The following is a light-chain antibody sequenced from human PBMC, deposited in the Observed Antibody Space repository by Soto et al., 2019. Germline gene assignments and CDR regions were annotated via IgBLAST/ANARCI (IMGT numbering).Light chain of an antibody. V-gene: IGKV3-15*01. Sequence: EIVMTQSPATLPVSPGERATLSCRASQSVGSSLAWYQQEPGQAPRLLIYGASTRATGIPARFSGSGSGTEFTLTISSLQSEDFAVYFCQQYKNWPPITFGQGTRLEIK. J-gene: IGKJ5*01. CDR1: QSVGSS. CDR2: GAS. CDR3: QQYKNWPPIT.